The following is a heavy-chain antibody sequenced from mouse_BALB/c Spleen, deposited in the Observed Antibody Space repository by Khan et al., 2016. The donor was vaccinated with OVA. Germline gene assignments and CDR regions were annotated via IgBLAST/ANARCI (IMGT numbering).Heavy chain of an antibody. CDR3: ALYGSRGDY. CDR1: GFTFSNYW. Sequence: VQLQESGAELMKPEASVKISCKATGFTFSNYWIEWVKQRPGHGLEWIGQILPGSGDTNYNEKFEGKATFTADTSSNTAYMQLSSLTSEDSAVYYCALYGSRGDYWGQGTTLTVSS. CDR2: ILPGSGDT. V-gene: IGHV1-9*01. D-gene: IGHD1-1*01. J-gene: IGHJ2*01.